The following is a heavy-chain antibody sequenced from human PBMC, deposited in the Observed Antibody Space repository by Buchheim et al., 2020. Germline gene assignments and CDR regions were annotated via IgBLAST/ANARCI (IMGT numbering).Heavy chain of an antibody. CDR3: ARRGRDYDFWSGYYETSSSYYFDY. CDR1: GGSISSSSYY. CDR2: IYYSGST. V-gene: IGHV4-39*01. D-gene: IGHD3-3*01. J-gene: IGHJ4*02. Sequence: QLQLQESGPGLVKPSETLSLTCTVSGGSISSSSYYWGWIRQPPGKGLEWIGSIYYSGSTYYNPSLKSRVTISVDTSKNQFSLKLSSVTAADTAVYYCARRGRDYDFWSGYYETSSSYYFDYWGQGTL.